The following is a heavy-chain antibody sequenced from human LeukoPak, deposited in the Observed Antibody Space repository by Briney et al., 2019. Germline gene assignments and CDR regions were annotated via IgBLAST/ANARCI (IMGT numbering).Heavy chain of an antibody. CDR1: GFVFTSFW. D-gene: IGHD6-19*01. V-gene: IGHV3-7*01. Sequence: PGGSLRLSCVGSGFVFTSFWMSWVRQAPGKGLEWVANIKEDGREKYYVDSVKGRFTISRDNAKNSLDLQMNNLRVEDTAVYYCATSQTTSGRYGNAFDIRGQGTTVTVSS. CDR2: IKEDGREK. J-gene: IGHJ3*02. CDR3: ATSQTTSGRYGNAFDI.